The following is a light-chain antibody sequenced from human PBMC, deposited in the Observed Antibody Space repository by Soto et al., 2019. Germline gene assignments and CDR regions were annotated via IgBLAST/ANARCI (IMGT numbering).Light chain of an antibody. J-gene: IGLJ2*01. CDR1: TSNIGAGYD. V-gene: IGLV1-40*01. CDR3: QSYDNSLTAPVV. CDR2: GDN. Sequence: QSVLTQPPSVSGAPGQRVTISCTGSTSNIGAGYDVHWYRQLPGTAPKLLIYGDNSRPSGVPDRFSVSKSDTSASLAITGLQAEDEAEYFCQSYDNSLTAPVVFGGGTKLTVL.